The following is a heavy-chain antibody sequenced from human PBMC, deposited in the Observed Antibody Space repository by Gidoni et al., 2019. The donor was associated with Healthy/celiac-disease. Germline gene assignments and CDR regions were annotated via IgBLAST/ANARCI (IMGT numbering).Heavy chain of an antibody. CDR3: AGRDYYGSGNPDY. Sequence: EVQLVESGGGLVQTGGSLRLSCAPSGFHFSSYEMNWVRQATGKGLEWVSYISSSGSTIYYAYSVKGRFTISRDNAKNSLYLQMNSLRAEDTAVYYCAGRDYYGSGNPDYWGQGTLVTVSS. CDR2: ISSSGSTI. D-gene: IGHD3-10*01. V-gene: IGHV3-48*03. J-gene: IGHJ4*02. CDR1: GFHFSSYE.